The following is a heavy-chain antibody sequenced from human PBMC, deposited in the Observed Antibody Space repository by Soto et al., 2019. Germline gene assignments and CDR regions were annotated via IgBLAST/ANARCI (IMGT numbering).Heavy chain of an antibody. CDR3: ARDGSGEMDYYYGMDV. CDR1: GYTFTGYY. Sequence: ASVKVSCKASGYTFTGYYMHWVRQAPGQGLEWMGWINPNSGGTNYAQKFQGWVTMTRDTSISTAYMELSRLRSDDTAVYYCARDGSGEMDYYYGMDVWGQGTTVTVSS. J-gene: IGHJ6*02. CDR2: INPNSGGT. V-gene: IGHV1-2*04. D-gene: IGHD6-19*01.